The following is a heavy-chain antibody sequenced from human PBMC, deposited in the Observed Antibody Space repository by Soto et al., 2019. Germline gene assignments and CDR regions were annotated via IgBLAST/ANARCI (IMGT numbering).Heavy chain of an antibody. V-gene: IGHV3-33*06. Sequence: GGSLRLSCAASGSIFRGYGMHWVRQAPGKGLEWVAVIRYDGSNINYADSVRGRFTISRDGSKNTLFLQMNSLRAEDAALYYCAKDRLHNSSSYWFVPWGLGTLVTVSS. CDR1: GSIFRGYG. CDR2: IRYDGSNI. J-gene: IGHJ5*02. CDR3: AKDRLHNSSSYWFVP. D-gene: IGHD1-20*01.